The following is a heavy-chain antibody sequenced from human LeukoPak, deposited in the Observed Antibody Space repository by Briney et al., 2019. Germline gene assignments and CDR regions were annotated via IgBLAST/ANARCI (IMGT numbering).Heavy chain of an antibody. D-gene: IGHD6-6*01. J-gene: IGHJ3*02. V-gene: IGHV7-4-1*02. CDR3: ARDLVSAGFDI. CDR1: GYTFSIHA. Sequence: AAVKVSFTAFGYTFSIHAMNWVRQAPGQGLELMGWINTNTGIPTYAQGFAGRFVFSLDTSVTTAYLQITSLKAEDTAVYYCARDLVSAGFDIWGQGTMVTVSS. CDR2: INTNTGIP.